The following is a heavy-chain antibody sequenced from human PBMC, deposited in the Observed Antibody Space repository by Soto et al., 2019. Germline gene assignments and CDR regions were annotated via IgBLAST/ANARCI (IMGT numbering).Heavy chain of an antibody. CDR1: GFTYEDFA. CDR2: ISWNSAST. J-gene: IGHJ6*02. D-gene: IGHD5-18*01. V-gene: IGHV3-9*01. CDR3: VKDFRRYTDGLDV. Sequence: EVQLVESGGGLVEPGKSLRLSCVVSGFTYEDFAMHWVRQAPGKGLEWVSGISWNSASTGYADSVTGRFTISRDNAKNSLYLQMSNLTGDDTAMYYCVKDFRRYTDGLDVWGPGTPVTVSS.